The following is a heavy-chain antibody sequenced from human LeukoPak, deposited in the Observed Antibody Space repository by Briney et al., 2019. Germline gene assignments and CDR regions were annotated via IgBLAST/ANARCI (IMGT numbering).Heavy chain of an antibody. V-gene: IGHV5-51*01. Sequence: GESLLRSSKGSGYSFTSYGIGSVRQMPGKGLEWMGIIYPADSDTTYSPSFQGQVTISADKSISTAYLQWRSLKASDTAMYYCARLMGYYGSGSYYNSPFDYWGQGTLVTVSS. CDR3: ARLMGYYGSGSYYNSPFDY. J-gene: IGHJ4*02. CDR2: IYPADSDT. D-gene: IGHD3-10*01. CDR1: GYSFTSYG.